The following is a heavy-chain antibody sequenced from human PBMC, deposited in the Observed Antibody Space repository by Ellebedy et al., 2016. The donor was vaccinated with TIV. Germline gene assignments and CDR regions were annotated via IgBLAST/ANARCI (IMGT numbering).Heavy chain of an antibody. CDR2: IKQDGSEK. J-gene: IGHJ3*01. CDR1: GFTFTRYW. Sequence: GGSLRLSCAASGFTFTRYWMTWVRQAPGKGLEWVANIKQDGSEKYYEDSVKGRFTIARDNAKNSLYLQMSSLTAEDTAMYYCARDMAWGDERVNDALDVWGLGTMVTVSA. CDR3: ARDMAWGDERVNDALDV. V-gene: IGHV3-7*01. D-gene: IGHD3-10*01.